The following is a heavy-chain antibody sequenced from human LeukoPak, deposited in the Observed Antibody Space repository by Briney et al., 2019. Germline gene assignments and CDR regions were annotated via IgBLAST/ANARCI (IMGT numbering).Heavy chain of an antibody. V-gene: IGHV3-23*01. CDR3: AKVRNIVVVVAAPDAFDI. D-gene: IGHD2-15*01. CDR2: ISASGAAT. CDR1: GFTFSNYA. Sequence: GGSLRLSCVVPGFTFSNYAMSWVRQAPGKGLEWVSAISASGAATYYADSVKGRFTISRDNSKNTLFLQMNSLRVEDTAVYYCAKVRNIVVVVAAPDAFDIWGQGTMVTVSS. J-gene: IGHJ3*02.